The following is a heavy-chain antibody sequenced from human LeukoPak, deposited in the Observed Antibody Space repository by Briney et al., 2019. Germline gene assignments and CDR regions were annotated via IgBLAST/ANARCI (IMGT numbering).Heavy chain of an antibody. V-gene: IGHV4-59*01. CDR3: ARVYGSGYDFRGAFDI. D-gene: IGHD5-12*01. J-gene: IGHJ3*02. CDR2: IYYTGST. Sequence: SETLSLTCAVYGGSFSDYYWTWVRQPPGKGLEWIGYIYYTGSTNYNPSLKSRVTISVDTSKNQFSLKLSSVTAADTAVYYCARVYGSGYDFRGAFDIWGQGTMVTVSS. CDR1: GGSFSDYY.